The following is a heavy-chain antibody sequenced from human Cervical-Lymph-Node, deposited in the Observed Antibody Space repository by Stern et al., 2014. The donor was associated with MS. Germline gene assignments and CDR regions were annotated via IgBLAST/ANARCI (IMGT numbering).Heavy chain of an antibody. CDR2: ISGYNDDT. D-gene: IGHD6-19*01. Sequence: VQLVESGAEVKKPGASVKVSCKASGYTFTNYGISLVRQAPGQGLEWMGWISGYNDDTNYVEKFQGRVTMTTDTSTSTAYMELRSLRSDDTAVYYCARDPHIAVAGTGGGFDPWGQGTLVTVSS. V-gene: IGHV1-18*01. CDR3: ARDPHIAVAGTGGGFDP. CDR1: GYTFTNYG. J-gene: IGHJ5*02.